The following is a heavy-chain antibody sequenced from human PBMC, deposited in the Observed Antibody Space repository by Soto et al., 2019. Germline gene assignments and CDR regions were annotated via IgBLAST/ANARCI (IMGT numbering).Heavy chain of an antibody. CDR1: GFTFNTYG. J-gene: IGHJ6*02. CDR2: IWYDGSNK. D-gene: IGHD2-15*01. CDR3: ARADCTGADCYSWPFNYGVDV. V-gene: IGHV3-33*08. Sequence: QVQLVESGGGVVQPGGSLRLSCTPSGFTFNTYGMHWVRQAPGKGLEWVAIIWYDGSNKYYADSVKGRFTISRDNSRNTLYLQMNSLGAEDTALYYCARADCTGADCYSWPFNYGVDVWGQGTTVTFSS.